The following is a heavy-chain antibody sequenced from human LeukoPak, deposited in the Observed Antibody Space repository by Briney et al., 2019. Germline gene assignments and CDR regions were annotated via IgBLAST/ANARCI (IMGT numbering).Heavy chain of an antibody. CDR2: IKQDGSEK. D-gene: IGHD4-17*01. V-gene: IGHV3-7*05. CDR1: GFTFSSYW. CDR3: ARRPTVTTPLTA. Sequence: TGGSLRLSWAPSGFTFSSYWMSGVRPAPGKGREWVANIKQDGSEKYYVHSVKGRFTISRDNAKNSLYLQMNSLRAEDRAMYYCARRPTVTTPLTAWGQGTLVTVSS. J-gene: IGHJ5*02.